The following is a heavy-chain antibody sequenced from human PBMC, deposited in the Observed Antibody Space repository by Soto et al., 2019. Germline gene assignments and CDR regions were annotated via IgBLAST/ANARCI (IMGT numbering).Heavy chain of an antibody. V-gene: IGHV4-39*01. CDR2: IYDSGST. Sequence: QLQLQESGPGLVKPSETLSLTCTVSGGSISSSSYFWGWIRQPPGKGLEWIGSIYDSGSTYYNPSLTGRASMSVDTSQSQLSLKLASVTAADTAVYHGASRRGPIDSWGQGTLVTVSS. CDR3: ASRRGPIDS. CDR1: GGSISSSSYF. J-gene: IGHJ4*02. D-gene: IGHD3-10*01.